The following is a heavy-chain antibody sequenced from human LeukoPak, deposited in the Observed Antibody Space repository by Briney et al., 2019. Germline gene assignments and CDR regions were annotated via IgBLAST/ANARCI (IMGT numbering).Heavy chain of an antibody. Sequence: ASVKVSCKASGGTFSSYAISWVRQAPGQGLEWMGGIIPIFGTANYAQKFQGRVTITTDESTSTAYMELSSLKSEDTAVYYCARDIAAAGNYWGQGTLVTVSS. V-gene: IGHV1-69*05. D-gene: IGHD6-13*01. CDR1: GGTFSSYA. CDR3: ARDIAAAGNY. CDR2: IIPIFGTA. J-gene: IGHJ4*02.